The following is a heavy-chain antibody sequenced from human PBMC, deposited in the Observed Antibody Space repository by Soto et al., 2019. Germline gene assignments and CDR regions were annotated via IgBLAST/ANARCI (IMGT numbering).Heavy chain of an antibody. Sequence: ASVKVSCKASGGTFSSYTISWVRQAPGQGLEWMGRIIPILGIANYAQKFQGRVTITADKSTSTAYMELSSLRSEDTAVYYCARDPDPDYDSSGYYYYWGQGTLVTVSS. CDR3: ARDPDPDYDSSGYYYY. CDR1: GGTFSSYT. V-gene: IGHV1-69*04. J-gene: IGHJ4*02. CDR2: IIPILGIA. D-gene: IGHD3-22*01.